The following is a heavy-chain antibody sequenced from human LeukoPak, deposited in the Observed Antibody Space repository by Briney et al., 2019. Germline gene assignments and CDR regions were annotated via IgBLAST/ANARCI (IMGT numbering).Heavy chain of an antibody. V-gene: IGHV3-11*01. CDR3: AKDPQYYYDSSGYYDY. Sequence: GGSLRLSCAASGFTFSDYYMSWIRQAPGKGLEWVSYISSSGSTIYYADSVKGRFTISRDNAKNSLYLQMNSLRAEDTALYYCAKDPQYYYDSSGYYDYWGQGTLVTVSS. J-gene: IGHJ4*02. CDR2: ISSSGSTI. D-gene: IGHD3-22*01. CDR1: GFTFSDYY.